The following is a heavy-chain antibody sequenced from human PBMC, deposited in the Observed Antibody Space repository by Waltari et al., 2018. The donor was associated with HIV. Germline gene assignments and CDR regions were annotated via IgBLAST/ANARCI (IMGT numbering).Heavy chain of an antibody. CDR2: IIPIFGTA. V-gene: IGHV1-69*13. CDR3: ARNLPIYYGSGSYSNYYFDY. J-gene: IGHJ4*02. CDR1: GVTFSSYA. D-gene: IGHD3-10*01. Sequence: QVQLVQSGAEVKKPGSSVKVSCKASGVTFSSYAISCVRQAPGPGLEWMGGIIPIFGTANYAQKCQGRVTITADESTSTAYMELSSLRSEDTAVYYCARNLPIYYGSGSYSNYYFDYWGQGTLVTVSS.